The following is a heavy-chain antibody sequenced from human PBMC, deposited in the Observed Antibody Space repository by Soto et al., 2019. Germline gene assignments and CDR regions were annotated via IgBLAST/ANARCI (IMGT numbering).Heavy chain of an antibody. Sequence: EVQLLESGGGLVQPGGSLRLSCAASGLRVSSFAMTWVRQAPGKGLEWISSVNGDGTATYYANSVKGRFTISRDTSKNTLYLQMDSLRAEDTAVDYCAKITRSWGQGTLVTVSS. CDR2: VNGDGTAT. CDR3: AKITRS. D-gene: IGHD3-16*01. J-gene: IGHJ4*02. CDR1: GLRVSSFA. V-gene: IGHV3-23*01.